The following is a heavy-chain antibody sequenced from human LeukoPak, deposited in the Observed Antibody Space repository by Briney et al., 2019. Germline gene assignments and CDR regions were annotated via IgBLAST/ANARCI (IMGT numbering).Heavy chain of an antibody. Sequence: PSETLSLTCAVSGGSFSGYYWSWIRQPPGKGLEWIGEINHSGSTNYNPSLKSRVTISVDTSKNQLSLKLSSVTAADTAVYYCARSRVQRNYYYYYMDVWGKGTTVTVSS. CDR1: GGSFSGYY. J-gene: IGHJ6*03. V-gene: IGHV4-34*01. CDR2: INHSGST. CDR3: ARSRVQRNYYYYYMDV. D-gene: IGHD1-1*01.